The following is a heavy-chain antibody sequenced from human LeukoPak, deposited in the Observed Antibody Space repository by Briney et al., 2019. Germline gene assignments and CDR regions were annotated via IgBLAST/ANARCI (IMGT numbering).Heavy chain of an antibody. J-gene: IGHJ5*02. CDR2: ISAYNGHT. D-gene: IGHD2-2*01. Sequence: ASVKVSCKASGYSFTNYGIGWLRQAPGQGLEWLGWISAYNGHTNYAQKLQGRVTMTTDTSTSTAYMELRGLRSDDTPVYYCARERDCSSTSCLENWFDPWGQGTLVTVSS. CDR3: ARERDCSSTSCLENWFDP. CDR1: GYSFTNYG. V-gene: IGHV1-18*01.